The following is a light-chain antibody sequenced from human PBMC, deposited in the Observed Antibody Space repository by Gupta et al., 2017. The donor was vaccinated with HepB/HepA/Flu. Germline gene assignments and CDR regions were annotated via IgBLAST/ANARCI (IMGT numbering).Light chain of an antibody. V-gene: IGKV2D-29*01. CDR2: EVS. Sequence: DIVMTQTPLSLSVTPGQPASISCKSSQSLLHSSGRTFFYWFLQKPGQPPQLLIYEVSNRFSGVPERLSGSGSGTDFTLNISRVEAEDVGIYYCRQSLQLPRTFGQGTKVEIK. J-gene: IGKJ1*01. CDR1: QSLLHSSGRTF. CDR3: RQSLQLPRT.